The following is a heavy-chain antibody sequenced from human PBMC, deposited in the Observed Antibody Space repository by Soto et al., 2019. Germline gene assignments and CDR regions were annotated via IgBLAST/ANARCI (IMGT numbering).Heavy chain of an antibody. V-gene: IGHV1-18*01. Sequence: QVHLVQSGAEVKKPGASVKVSCKGSGYAFTTYGITWVRQAPGQGLEWMGWISAHNGNTNYAQKLQGRVTVTRDTATSTAYMELRSLRSDDTSVYYCARGRYGDYWGQGALVTVSS. CDR3: ARGRYGDY. CDR1: GYAFTTYG. J-gene: IGHJ4*02. CDR2: ISAHNGNT. D-gene: IGHD1-1*01.